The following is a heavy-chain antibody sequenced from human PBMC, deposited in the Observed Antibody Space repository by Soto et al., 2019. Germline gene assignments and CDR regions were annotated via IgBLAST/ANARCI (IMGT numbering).Heavy chain of an antibody. J-gene: IGHJ5*02. V-gene: IGHV4-4*07. CDR1: GGSLFGDY. CDR3: ARDRRLENWFDP. D-gene: IGHD5-12*01. CDR2: INCDGNT. Sequence: AETLSLTCTVSGGSLFGDYCTWIRQPAGGGLEWIGRINCDGNTNYSPSLNSRVTMSVDPSMKHFSLNLTSVTTAVTASYFCARDRRLENWFDPWGPGIQVTVSS.